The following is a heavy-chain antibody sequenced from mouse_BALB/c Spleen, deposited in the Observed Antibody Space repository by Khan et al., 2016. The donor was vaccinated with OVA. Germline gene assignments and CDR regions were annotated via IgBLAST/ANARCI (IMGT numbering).Heavy chain of an antibody. J-gene: IGHJ3*01. CDR2: IRYDGNT. Sequence: EVKLLESGPGLVKPSQSLSLTCSVTGYSITNGYFWNWIRQFPGNNLEWMGYIRYDGNTNYNPSLKNRISITRVTSKNQFFLNLNSVTPEDTATYYWARGGSSGPAWFTYWGQGTLVTVSA. V-gene: IGHV3-6*02. CDR3: ARGGSSGPAWFTY. D-gene: IGHD3-1*01. CDR1: GYSITNGYF.